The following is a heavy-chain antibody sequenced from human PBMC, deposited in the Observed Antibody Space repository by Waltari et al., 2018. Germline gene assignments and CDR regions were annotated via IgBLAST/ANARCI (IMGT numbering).Heavy chain of an antibody. Sequence: QVQLVQSGAEVKKPGASVKVSCKASGYTFTGYYMHWVRQAPGQGLEWMGWINPNSGGTNYAQKCQGRVTMTRDTSISTAYMELSRLRSDDTAVYYCASTVVVPAAMFAFDIWGQGTMVTVSS. J-gene: IGHJ3*02. CDR3: ASTVVVPAAMFAFDI. D-gene: IGHD2-2*01. CDR1: GYTFTGYY. V-gene: IGHV1-2*02. CDR2: INPNSGGT.